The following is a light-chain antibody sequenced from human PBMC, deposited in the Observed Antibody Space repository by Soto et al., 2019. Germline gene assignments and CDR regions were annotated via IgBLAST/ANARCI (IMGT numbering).Light chain of an antibody. CDR2: AAS. Sequence: EIVLTQSPGTLSVSPGERATLSCRASQSISSNLAWFQHKPGQAPRLLIFAASTRASGVPARFSGSGSGTDFILTITSLQSEDFAVYYCQQYWHWPRTFGQGTKVAIK. J-gene: IGKJ1*01. CDR1: QSISSN. CDR3: QQYWHWPRT. V-gene: IGKV3-15*01.